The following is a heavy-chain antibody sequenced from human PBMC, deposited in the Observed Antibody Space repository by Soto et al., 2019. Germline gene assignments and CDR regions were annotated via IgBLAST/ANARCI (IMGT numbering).Heavy chain of an antibody. J-gene: IGHJ4*02. V-gene: IGHV3-20*04. CDR2: INWNGGST. Sequence: GGSLRLSCAASGFTFDDYGMSWVRQAPGKGLEWVSGINWNGGSTGYADSVKGRFTISRDNAKNSLYLQMNSLRAEDTALYYCARDFYCSGGSCTHFDYWGQGTLVTVSS. D-gene: IGHD2-15*01. CDR3: ARDFYCSGGSCTHFDY. CDR1: GFTFDDYG.